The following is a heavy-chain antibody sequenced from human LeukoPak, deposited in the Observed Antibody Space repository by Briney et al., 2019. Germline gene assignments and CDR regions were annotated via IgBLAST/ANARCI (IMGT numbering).Heavy chain of an antibody. Sequence: GESLKISCKASGYSFTNYWIGWVRQMPGKGLEWMGIIYPGDSDTRYSPSFQGQVTISADKSTSTAYLHWNSLKASDTAIYYCARQGGTGTTRNWFDPWGQGTRVTVSS. CDR2: IYPGDSDT. J-gene: IGHJ5*02. V-gene: IGHV5-51*01. D-gene: IGHD1-7*01. CDR1: GYSFTNYW. CDR3: ARQGGTGTTRNWFDP.